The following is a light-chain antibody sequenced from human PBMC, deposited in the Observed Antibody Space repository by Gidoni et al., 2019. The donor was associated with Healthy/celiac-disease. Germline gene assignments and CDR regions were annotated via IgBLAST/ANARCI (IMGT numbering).Light chain of an antibody. CDR2: EDN. Sequence: NFMLPHPHSVSESPGKTVTISCTRSSGSIASNYVQVYQQRPGSSPTTVIYEDNQRPSGVPDRFSGSIDSSSNSASLTISGLKTEDEADYYCQSYDSSNHGVFGGGTKLTVL. CDR1: SGSIASNY. V-gene: IGLV6-57*01. CDR3: QSYDSSNHGV. J-gene: IGLJ3*02.